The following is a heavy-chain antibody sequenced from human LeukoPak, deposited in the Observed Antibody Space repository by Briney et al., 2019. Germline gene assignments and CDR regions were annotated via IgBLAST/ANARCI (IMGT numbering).Heavy chain of an antibody. D-gene: IGHD2-21*02. CDR2: ISGSGGST. Sequence: GSLRLSCAASGLTFSSFAMNWVRQAPGKGLEWVSTISGSGGSTYYADSVTGRFTISRDNSKDTLFLQMHSLRPGDTAVYYCVREDTPATANYWGQGTLVTISS. V-gene: IGHV3-23*01. CDR1: GLTFSSFA. CDR3: VREDTPATANY. J-gene: IGHJ4*02.